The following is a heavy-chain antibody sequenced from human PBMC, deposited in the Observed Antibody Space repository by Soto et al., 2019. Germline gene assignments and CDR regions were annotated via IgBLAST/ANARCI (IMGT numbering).Heavy chain of an antibody. Sequence: QVQLQESGPGLLRPSETLSLTCTVSGVSIDNFFWSWIRQTPGKGLEWISYVSQGGAAAYMSEGETTSYNPSLESRATISLDLPKNQFSLKLTSVTAADTAVYYCARDRGGITVSSKPLGEWFDPWGQGTLVTVSS. CDR2: VSQGGAAAYMSEGETT. CDR3: ARDRGGITVSSKPLGEWFDP. CDR1: GVSIDNFF. J-gene: IGHJ5*02. V-gene: IGHV4-59*01. D-gene: IGHD3-16*01.